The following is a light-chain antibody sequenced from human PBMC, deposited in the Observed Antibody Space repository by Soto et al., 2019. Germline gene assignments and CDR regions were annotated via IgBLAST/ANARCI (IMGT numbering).Light chain of an antibody. CDR1: QSVNSNY. J-gene: IGKJ4*01. Sequence: EIVMTQSPATLSVSPGERATLSCRAIQSVNSNYLAWYQQKPGQAPRLLIYGASSRATGIPDRFSGSGSGTDFTLTISRLEPEDFAVYYCQQYGSSTALTFGGGTKVDIK. V-gene: IGKV3-20*01. CDR3: QQYGSSTALT. CDR2: GAS.